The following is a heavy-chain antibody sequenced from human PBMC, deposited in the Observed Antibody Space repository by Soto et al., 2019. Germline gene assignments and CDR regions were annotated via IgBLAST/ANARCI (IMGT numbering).Heavy chain of an antibody. CDR3: ARDLSWGSNWYYYMDV. CDR2: ISSSSSVI. V-gene: IGHV3-48*01. CDR1: GFILSDCA. J-gene: IGHJ6*03. Sequence: EVQLVESGGGLVQPGGSLRLSCATSGFILSDCAMNWVRQAPGKGLEWVSYISSSSSVIDYADSVKGRFTVSRDNARNSLYLQMNSLRAEDNAVYYCARDLSWGSNWYYYMDVWGKGTTVTVSS. D-gene: IGHD7-27*01.